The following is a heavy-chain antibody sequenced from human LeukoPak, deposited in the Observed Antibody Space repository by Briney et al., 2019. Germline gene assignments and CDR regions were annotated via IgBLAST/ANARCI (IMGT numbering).Heavy chain of an antibody. Sequence: GSLRLSCAASGFTFSNYVMSWVRQAPGKGLEWVSAISGSGGSTYYADSVKGRFTISRDKSKNMLYLQMNGLRAEDTAVYYCAKEGPSSEYDAFDIWGRGTMVTVSS. D-gene: IGHD2-2*01. CDR1: GFTFSNYV. J-gene: IGHJ3*02. CDR2: ISGSGGST. CDR3: AKEGPSSEYDAFDI. V-gene: IGHV3-23*01.